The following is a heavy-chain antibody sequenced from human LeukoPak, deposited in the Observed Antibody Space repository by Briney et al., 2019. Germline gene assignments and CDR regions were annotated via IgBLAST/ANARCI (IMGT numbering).Heavy chain of an antibody. Sequence: GGSLRLTCAASGFALNSYTLSWVRQAPGKGLEWVSSISSTSAYIHYADSVKGRFTISRDNTDNVVYLQMNGPRAEDTAVYYCARDGSYYYDSSGRTFDIWGQGTMVTVSS. J-gene: IGHJ3*02. D-gene: IGHD3-22*01. CDR1: GFALNSYT. CDR2: ISSTSAYI. V-gene: IGHV3-21*01. CDR3: ARDGSYYYDSSGRTFDI.